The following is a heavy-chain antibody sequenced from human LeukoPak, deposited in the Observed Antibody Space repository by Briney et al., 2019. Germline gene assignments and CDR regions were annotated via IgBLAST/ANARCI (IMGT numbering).Heavy chain of an antibody. CDR1: GFTFSSHG. D-gene: IGHD6-6*01. CDR3: ARGGAEYGNWFDP. Sequence: GGSLRLSCAASGFTFSSHGMSWIRQAPGKGLEWVSYISSSGSTIYYADSVKGRFTISRDNAKNSLYLQMNSLRAEDTAVCYCARGGAEYGNWFDPWGQGTLVTVSS. V-gene: IGHV3-48*04. J-gene: IGHJ5*02. CDR2: ISSSGSTI.